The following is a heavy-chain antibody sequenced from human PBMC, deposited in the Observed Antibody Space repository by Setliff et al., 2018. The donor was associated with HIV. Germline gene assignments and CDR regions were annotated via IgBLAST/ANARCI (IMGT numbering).Heavy chain of an antibody. CDR3: AKLALNGIVVVINDDYFDY. Sequence: HPGGSLRLSCAASGFTFSSYAMSWVRQAPGKGLEWVSAISGSGGSTYYADSVKGRFTISRDNSKNTLYLQMNSLRAEDTAVYYCAKLALNGIVVVINDDYFDYWGQGTLVTVSS. CDR1: GFTFSSYA. CDR2: ISGSGGST. D-gene: IGHD3-22*01. V-gene: IGHV3-23*01. J-gene: IGHJ4*02.